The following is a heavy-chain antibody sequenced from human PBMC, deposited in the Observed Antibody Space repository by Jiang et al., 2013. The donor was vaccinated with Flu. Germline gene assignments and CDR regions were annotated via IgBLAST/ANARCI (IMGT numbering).Heavy chain of an antibody. D-gene: IGHD5-24*01. Sequence: RQAPGQGLEWMGWISAYNGNTNYAQKLQGRVTMTTDTSTSTAYMELRSLRSDDTAVYYCARDLDGYNSGYFQHWGQGTLVTVSS. J-gene: IGHJ1*01. CDR3: ARDLDGYNSGYFQH. V-gene: IGHV1-18*01. CDR2: ISAYNGNT.